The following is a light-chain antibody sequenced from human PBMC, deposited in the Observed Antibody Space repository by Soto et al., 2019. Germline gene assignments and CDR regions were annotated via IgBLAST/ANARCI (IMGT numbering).Light chain of an antibody. V-gene: IGLV4-60*02. CDR3: ETWDSNTRV. Sequence: QLVLTQSSSASASLGSSVKLTCTLSSRHSSYIIAWHQQQPGKAPRYLMKLEGSGSYNKGSGVPDRFSGSSSGADRYLTISNLQFEDEADYYCETWDSNTRVFGTGTKLTVL. CDR2: LEGSGSY. J-gene: IGLJ1*01. CDR1: SRHSSYI.